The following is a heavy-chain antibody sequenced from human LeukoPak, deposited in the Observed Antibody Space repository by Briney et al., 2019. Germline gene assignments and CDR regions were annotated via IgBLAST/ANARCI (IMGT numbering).Heavy chain of an antibody. D-gene: IGHD2-15*01. J-gene: IGHJ4*02. V-gene: IGHV3-30*02. CDR2: IRHDGIDN. CDR1: GFTFSSYA. CDR3: AKDPGYRDF. Sequence: GGSLRLSCAASGFTFSSYAMSWVRQAPGKGLEWVAYIRHDGIDNFYEDSVKGRFTISRDNSKNTLYLQMDSLRVEDTAMYYCAKDPGYRDFWGQGTLVTVSS.